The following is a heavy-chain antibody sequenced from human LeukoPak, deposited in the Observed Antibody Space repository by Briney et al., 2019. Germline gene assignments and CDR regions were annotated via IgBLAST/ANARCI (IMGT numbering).Heavy chain of an antibody. J-gene: IGHJ1*01. D-gene: IGHD6-13*01. Sequence: GGSLRLSCAAAGFSFRSYSMNWVRQAPGKGLEWVAVISYDGSNKYYADSVKGRFTISRDNSKNTLYLQMNSLRAEDTAVYYCAVQIQQHEYFQHWGQGTLVTVSS. V-gene: IGHV3-30*03. CDR3: AVQIQQHEYFQH. CDR1: GFSFRSYS. CDR2: ISYDGSNK.